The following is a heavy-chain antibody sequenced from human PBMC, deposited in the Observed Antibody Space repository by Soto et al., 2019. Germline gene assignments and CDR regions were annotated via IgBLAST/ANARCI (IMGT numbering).Heavy chain of an antibody. CDR1: GGTFSSYT. CDR2: IIPILGIA. J-gene: IGHJ3*02. V-gene: IGHV1-69*02. Sequence: QVQLVQSGAEVKKPGSSVKVSCKASGGTFSSYTISWVRQAPGQGLEWMGRIIPILGIANYAQKFQGRVTITADKPTSTAYMELSSLRSEDTAVYYCARTSYDFWSGYTDAFDIWGQGTMVTVSS. CDR3: ARTSYDFWSGYTDAFDI. D-gene: IGHD3-3*01.